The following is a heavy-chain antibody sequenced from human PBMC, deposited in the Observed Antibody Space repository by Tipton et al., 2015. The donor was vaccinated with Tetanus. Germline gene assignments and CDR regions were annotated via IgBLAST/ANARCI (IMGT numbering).Heavy chain of an antibody. CDR1: GYTFTHYG. CDR2: ISPFNENV. D-gene: IGHD3-10*01. J-gene: IGHJ4*01. V-gene: IGHV1-18*01. Sequence: QLVQSGAEVKKPGASVKVSCKASGYTFTHYGVNWVRQAPGQGLEWMGWISPFNENVNYAEKFQGRLTMTTVRSTATVYMDLRSLGSEGAAVYYCARGRGRGPGPYFARWGHGTLVTVPS. CDR3: ARGRGRGPGPYFAR.